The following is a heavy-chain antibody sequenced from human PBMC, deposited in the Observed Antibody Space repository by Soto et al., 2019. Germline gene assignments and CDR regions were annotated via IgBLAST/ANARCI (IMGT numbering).Heavy chain of an antibody. CDR1: GGSVSSGSYY. V-gene: IGHV4-61*01. D-gene: IGHD1-26*01. CDR3: ARDPKVGSRAFDI. Sequence: SETLSLTCTVSGGSVSSGSYYWSWIRQPPGKGLEWIGYIYYSGSTNYNPSLKSRVTISADTSKNQFSLKLSSVTAADTAVYYCARDPKVGSRAFDIWGQGAMVTVSS. CDR2: IYYSGST. J-gene: IGHJ3*02.